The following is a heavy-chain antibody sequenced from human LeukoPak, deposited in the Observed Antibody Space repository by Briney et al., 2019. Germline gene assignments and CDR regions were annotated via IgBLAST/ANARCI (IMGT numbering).Heavy chain of an antibody. Sequence: GGSLRLSCAASGFTFSNYNMNWVRQAPGKGLEWVSSISSSSSYIYYADSVKGRFTISRDNAKNSLYLQMNSLRAEGTAVYYCARDSHYYDSSGQFNDYWGQGTLVTVSS. V-gene: IGHV3-21*01. J-gene: IGHJ4*02. D-gene: IGHD3-22*01. CDR2: ISSSSSYI. CDR3: ARDSHYYDSSGQFNDY. CDR1: GFTFSNYN.